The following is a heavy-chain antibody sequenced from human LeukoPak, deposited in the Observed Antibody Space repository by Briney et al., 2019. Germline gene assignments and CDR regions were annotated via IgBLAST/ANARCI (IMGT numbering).Heavy chain of an antibody. J-gene: IGHJ4*02. V-gene: IGHV3-7*01. D-gene: IGHD5-24*01. CDR1: GFTFSTSW. CDR2: RKEDGRAK. Sequence: GGSLRLSCVDSGFTFSTSWMAWVRQAPGKGREGVADRKEDGRAKNYVGSVRGRFTVSRDNAKKSVYLEMNSLRAEDTAVYYCARDRAYNRFDYWGQGTLVTVSS. CDR3: ARDRAYNRFDY.